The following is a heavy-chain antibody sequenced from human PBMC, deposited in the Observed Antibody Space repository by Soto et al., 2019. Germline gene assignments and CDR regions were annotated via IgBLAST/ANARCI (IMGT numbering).Heavy chain of an antibody. V-gene: IGHV3-30*18. CDR1: GFTFSSYG. CDR3: AKGFEATYFESGRDYYYYGMDV. J-gene: IGHJ6*02. Sequence: GGSLRLSCAASGFTFSSYGMHWVRQAPGKGLEWVAVISYDGSNKYYADSVKGRFTISRDNSKNTLYLQMNSLRAEDTAVYYCAKGFEATYFESGRDYYYYGMDVWGQGTTVTVSS. D-gene: IGHD2-21*01. CDR2: ISYDGSNK.